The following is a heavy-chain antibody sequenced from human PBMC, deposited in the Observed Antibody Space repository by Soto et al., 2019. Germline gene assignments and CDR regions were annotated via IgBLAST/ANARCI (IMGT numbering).Heavy chain of an antibody. Sequence: GGSLRLSCAASGFTFSSYAMHWVRQAPGKGLECVAVISYDGSNKYYADSVKGRFTISRDNSKNTLYLQMNSLRAEDTAVYYCARDSWPGGYFDYWGQGTLVTVSS. CDR1: GFTFSSYA. D-gene: IGHD2-15*01. J-gene: IGHJ4*02. CDR3: ARDSWPGGYFDY. CDR2: ISYDGSNK. V-gene: IGHV3-30-3*01.